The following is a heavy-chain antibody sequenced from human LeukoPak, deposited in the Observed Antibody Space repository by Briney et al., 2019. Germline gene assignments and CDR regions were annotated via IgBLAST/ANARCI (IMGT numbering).Heavy chain of an antibody. D-gene: IGHD2-15*01. CDR2: IYYSGST. CDR3: ARGYRGSSGRVMSFDY. CDR1: GGSISSSSYY. Sequence: SETLSLTCTVSGGSISSSSYYWGWIRQPPGKGLEWIGSIYYSGSTYYNPSLKSRVTISVDTSKNQFSLKLSSVTAADTAVYYCARGYRGSSGRVMSFDYWGQGTLVTVSS. J-gene: IGHJ4*02. V-gene: IGHV4-39*07.